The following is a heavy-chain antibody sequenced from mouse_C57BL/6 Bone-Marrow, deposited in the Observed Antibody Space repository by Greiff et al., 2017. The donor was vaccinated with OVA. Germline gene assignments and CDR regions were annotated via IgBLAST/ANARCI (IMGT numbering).Heavy chain of an antibody. CDR3: ARDYGSSYVFDY. CDR2: IDPSDSYT. Sequence: QVQLQQPGAELVMPGASVKLSCKASGYTFTSYWMHWVKQRPGQGLEWIGEIDPSDSYTNYNQKFKGKSTLPVDKSSSTAYMQLSSLTSEDSAVYYCARDYGSSYVFDYWGQGTTLTVSS. D-gene: IGHD1-1*01. V-gene: IGHV1-69*01. J-gene: IGHJ2*01. CDR1: GYTFTSYW.